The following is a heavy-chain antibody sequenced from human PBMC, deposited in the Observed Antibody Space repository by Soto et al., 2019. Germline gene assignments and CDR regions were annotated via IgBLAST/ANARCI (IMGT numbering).Heavy chain of an antibody. CDR1: SGSISSSNW. D-gene: IGHD6-13*01. J-gene: IGHJ6*03. CDR2: IYHSGST. CDR3: ARYIQAAAGTGYYYYYYMDV. Sequence: SETLSLTCAGSSGSISSSNWSSWVRQPPGKGLEWIGEIYHSGSTNYNPSLKSRVTISVDKSKNQFSLKLSSVTAADTAVYYWARYIQAAAGTGYYYYYYMDVWGKGTTVTVSS. V-gene: IGHV4-4*02.